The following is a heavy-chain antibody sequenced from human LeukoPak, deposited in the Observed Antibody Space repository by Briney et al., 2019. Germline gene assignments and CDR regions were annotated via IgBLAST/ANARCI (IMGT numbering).Heavy chain of an antibody. CDR1: GGSISSYY. CDR3: AREYYYDSSGYYPPHAFDI. D-gene: IGHD3-22*01. Sequence: SETLSLTCTVSGGSISSYYWSWIRQPPGKGLEWIGYIYYSGSTNYNPSLKSRVTISVDTSKKQFSLKLSSVTAADTAVYYCAREYYYDSSGYYPPHAFDIWGQGTMVTVSS. V-gene: IGHV4-59*01. J-gene: IGHJ3*02. CDR2: IYYSGST.